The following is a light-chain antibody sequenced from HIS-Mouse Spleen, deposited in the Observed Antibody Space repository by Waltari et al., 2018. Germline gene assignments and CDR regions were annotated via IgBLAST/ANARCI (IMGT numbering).Light chain of an antibody. V-gene: IGLV2-23*01. CDR3: CSYAGSSTWV. CDR2: EGS. J-gene: IGLJ3*02. Sequence: QSALTQPASVSGSPGQSITISCTGTSSDVGSYNLFSWYQQHPGKAPKLLIYEGSKRPDGGSKRFSGSQSGNTAYLTISGLQAEDEADYYCCSYAGSSTWVFGGGTKLTVL. CDR1: SSDVGSYNL.